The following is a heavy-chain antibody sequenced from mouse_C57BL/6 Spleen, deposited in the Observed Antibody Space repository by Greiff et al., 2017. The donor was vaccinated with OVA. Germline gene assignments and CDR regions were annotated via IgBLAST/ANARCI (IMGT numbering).Heavy chain of an antibody. D-gene: IGHD1-1*01. CDR3: ARSLYYGSSYYFDY. CDR2: IWTGGGT. V-gene: IGHV2-9-1*01. CDR1: GFSLTSYA. Sequence: VQLVESGPGLVAPSQSLSITCTVSGFSLTSYAISWVRQPPGKGLEWLGVIWTGGGTNYNSALKSRLSISKDNSKSQVFLKMNSLQTDDTARYYCARSLYYGSSYYFDYWGQGTTLTVSS. J-gene: IGHJ2*01.